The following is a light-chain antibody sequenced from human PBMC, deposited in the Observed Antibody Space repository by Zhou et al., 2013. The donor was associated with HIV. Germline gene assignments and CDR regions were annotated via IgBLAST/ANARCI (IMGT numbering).Light chain of an antibody. V-gene: IGKV1-5*03. CDR3: QQYDNYSPT. Sequence: DIQLTQSPSFLSASVEDRVTITCRASQGFSSSLAWYQQKPGKAPKVLIYKASSLVSGVPSRFSGSGSETEFTLTISSLQPDDSATYYCQQYDNYSPTFGQGTKVEVK. CDR2: KAS. CDR1: QGFSSS. J-gene: IGKJ1*01.